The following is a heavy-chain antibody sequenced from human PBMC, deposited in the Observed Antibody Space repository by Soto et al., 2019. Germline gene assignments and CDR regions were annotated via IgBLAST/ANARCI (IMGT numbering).Heavy chain of an antibody. J-gene: IGHJ4*02. CDR3: ARGLCSGGSCYSGDLFDY. V-gene: IGHV3-48*02. CDR1: GFTFSSYS. Sequence: GGSLRLSCAASGFTFSSYSMNWVRQAPGKGLEWVSYISSSSSTIYYADSVKGRFTISRDNAKNSLYLQMNSLRDEDTAVYYCARGLCSGGSCYSGDLFDYWGQGTLVTVSS. D-gene: IGHD2-15*01. CDR2: ISSSSSTI.